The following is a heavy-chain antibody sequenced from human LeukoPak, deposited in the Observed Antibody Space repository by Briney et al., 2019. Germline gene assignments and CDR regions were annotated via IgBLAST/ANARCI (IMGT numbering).Heavy chain of an antibody. Sequence: PGGSLRLSCAASGFTPSSYWMHWVRQAPGKGRGWVSRMNTDGSSTSYADSVKGRFTVSRDNTKNTLYLQMNSLRAEHTAVYYCARVNDYPHSLFAVFDIWGQGTMVTASS. D-gene: IGHD4-11*01. CDR1: GFTPSSYW. J-gene: IGHJ3*02. V-gene: IGHV3-74*01. CDR3: ARVNDYPHSLFAVFDI. CDR2: MNTDGSST.